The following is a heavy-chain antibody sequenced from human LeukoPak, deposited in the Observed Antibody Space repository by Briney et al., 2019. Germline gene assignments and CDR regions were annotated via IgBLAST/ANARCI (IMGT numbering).Heavy chain of an antibody. CDR3: ARGAFGGVIVTQVVDWFDP. Sequence: GASVKVSCKASGYTFTGYYMHWVRQAPGQGLEWMGWINPNSGGTNYAQKFQGRVTMTRDTSISTAYMELSRLRSDDTAVYYCARGAFGGVIVTQVVDWFDPWGQGTLVTVSP. V-gene: IGHV1-2*02. CDR2: INPNSGGT. CDR1: GYTFTGYY. J-gene: IGHJ5*02. D-gene: IGHD3-16*02.